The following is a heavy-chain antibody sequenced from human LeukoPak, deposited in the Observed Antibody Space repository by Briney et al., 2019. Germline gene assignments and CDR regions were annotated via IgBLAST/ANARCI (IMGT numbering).Heavy chain of an antibody. Sequence: ASVNVSCKASGYTFTGYYMHWVRQAPGQGLEWMGWINPNSGGTNYAQKFQGRVTMTRDTSISTAYMELRSLRSDDRAVYYCARDGTPYCSSTSCYTGYWGQGTLVTVSS. CDR1: GYTFTGYY. D-gene: IGHD2-2*02. CDR2: INPNSGGT. CDR3: ARDGTPYCSSTSCYTGY. V-gene: IGHV1-2*02. J-gene: IGHJ4*02.